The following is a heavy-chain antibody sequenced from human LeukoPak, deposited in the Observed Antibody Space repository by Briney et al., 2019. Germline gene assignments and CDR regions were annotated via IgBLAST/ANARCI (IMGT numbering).Heavy chain of an antibody. CDR3: ARDLEERGDYVDY. CDR1: GFTFSSYS. V-gene: IGHV3-21*01. CDR2: ISSSSSYI. Sequence: GGSLRLSCAASGFTFSSYSMNWVRQAPGKGLEWVSSISSSSSYIYYADSVKGRFTISRDNAKNSLYLQMNSLRAEDTAVYYCARDLEERGDYVDYWGQGTLVTVSS. D-gene: IGHD1-26*01. J-gene: IGHJ4*02.